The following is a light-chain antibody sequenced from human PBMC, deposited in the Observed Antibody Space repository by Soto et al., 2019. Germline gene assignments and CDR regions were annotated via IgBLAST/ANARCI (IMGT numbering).Light chain of an antibody. CDR2: DVS. V-gene: IGLV2-14*01. CDR1: SSDVGGYNY. Sequence: QSVLTQPASVSGSSGQSITISCTGTSSDVGGYNYVSWYQQHPGKAPKLMIYDVSNRPSGVSNRFSGSKSGNTASLTISGLQAEDEADYYCSSYTSSSTEFGGGTKLTVL. CDR3: SSYTSSSTE. J-gene: IGLJ3*02.